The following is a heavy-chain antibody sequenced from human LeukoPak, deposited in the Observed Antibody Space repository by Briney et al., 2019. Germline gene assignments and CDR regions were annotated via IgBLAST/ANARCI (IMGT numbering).Heavy chain of an antibody. CDR1: GYTFTNYG. CDR3: ARGNRLGATTPYSADY. V-gene: IGHV1-18*01. J-gene: IGHJ4*02. Sequence: GASVKVSCKASGYTFTNYGISWVRQAPGQGLEWMGWISAYNGNTNYAQKLQGRVTMTTDTSTSPAYLELRSLRSDDTAVYYCARGNRLGATTPYSADYWGQGTLVTVSS. D-gene: IGHD1-26*01. CDR2: ISAYNGNT.